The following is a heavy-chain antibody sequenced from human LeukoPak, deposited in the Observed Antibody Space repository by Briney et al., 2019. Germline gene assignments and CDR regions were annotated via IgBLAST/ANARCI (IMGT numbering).Heavy chain of an antibody. V-gene: IGHV6-1*01. CDR1: GDSVSSNSAA. J-gene: IGHJ5*02. Sequence: SQTLSLTCAISGDSVSSNSAAWNWIRQSPSRGLEWLGRTYYRSKWYNDYAVSVKSRITINPDTSKNQFSLQLNSVTPEDTAVYYCARDIRPSSGYYSNWFDPWGQGTLVTVSS. D-gene: IGHD3-22*01. CDR2: TYYRSKWYN. CDR3: ARDIRPSSGYYSNWFDP.